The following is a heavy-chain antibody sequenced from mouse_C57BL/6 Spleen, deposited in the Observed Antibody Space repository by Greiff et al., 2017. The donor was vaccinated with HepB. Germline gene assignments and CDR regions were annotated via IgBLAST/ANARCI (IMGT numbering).Heavy chain of an antibody. V-gene: IGHV6-3*01. Sequence: EVMLVESGGGLVQPGGSMKLSCVASGFTFSNYWMNWVRQSPEKGLEWVAQIRLKSDNYATHYAESVKGRFTISRDDSKSSVYLQMNNLRAEDTGIYSCTETHYYGSSNFDCWGQGTTLTVSS. CDR3: TETHYYGSSNFDC. D-gene: IGHD1-1*01. J-gene: IGHJ2*01. CDR1: GFTFSNYW. CDR2: IRLKSDNYAT.